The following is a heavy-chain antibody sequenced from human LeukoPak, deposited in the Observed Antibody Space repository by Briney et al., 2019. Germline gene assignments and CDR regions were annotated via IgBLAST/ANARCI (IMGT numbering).Heavy chain of an antibody. D-gene: IGHD3-10*01. CDR2: IYYSGNT. J-gene: IGHJ4*02. V-gene: IGHV4-59*01. CDR1: GGSISSYY. CDR3: ATDNSYGSGSYYT. Sequence: SETLSLTCTISGGSISSYYWSWIRQPPGKGLEWIGYIYYSGNTNYNPSLKSRVTISVDTSKNQFSLKLSSVTAADTAVYYCATDNSYGSGSYYTWGQGTLVTVSS.